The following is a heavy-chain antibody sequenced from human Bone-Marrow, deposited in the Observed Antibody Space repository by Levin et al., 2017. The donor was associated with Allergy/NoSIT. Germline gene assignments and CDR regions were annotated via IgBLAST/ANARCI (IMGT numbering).Heavy chain of an antibody. CDR2: ISGSGGST. Sequence: PGESLKISCAASGFTFSSYAMSWVRQAPGKGLEWVSAISGSGGSTYYADSVKGRFTISRDNSKNTLYLQMNSLRAEDTAVYYCARVTMVRGVDYWGQGTLVTVSA. V-gene: IGHV3-23*01. CDR3: ARVTMVRGVDY. CDR1: GFTFSSYA. J-gene: IGHJ4*02. D-gene: IGHD3-10*01.